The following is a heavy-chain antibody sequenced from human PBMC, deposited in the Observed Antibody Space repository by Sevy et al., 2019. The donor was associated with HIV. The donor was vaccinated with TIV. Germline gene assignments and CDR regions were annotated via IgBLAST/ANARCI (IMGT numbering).Heavy chain of an antibody. V-gene: IGHV3-23*01. CDR3: ARHGGRSGPFVGYSYYGMDV. CDR1: GFPFSNFD. J-gene: IGHJ6*02. Sequence: GGSLRLSCAASGFPFSNFDMSWVRQAPGKGLEWVSSIIGGGSTTYYADSVTGRFTISRDNARNSLYLQMNSLRAEDTAMYYCARHGGRSGPFVGYSYYGMDVCGRGTTVTVSS. CDR2: IIGGGSTT. D-gene: IGHD2-15*01.